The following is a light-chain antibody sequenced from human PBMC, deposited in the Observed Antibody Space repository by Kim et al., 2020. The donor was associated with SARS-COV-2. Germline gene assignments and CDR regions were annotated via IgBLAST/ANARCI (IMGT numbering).Light chain of an antibody. CDR1: QDIRND. V-gene: IGKV1-17*01. CDR2: GAS. Sequence: SASVGDRVTITCRASQDIRNDLGWYQQNPGRAPKRLIYGASSLQSGVPSRFSGSGSGTEFTLTISSLQPEDFATYYCQQYYSYPYTFGQGTKLEI. J-gene: IGKJ2*01. CDR3: QQYYSYPYT.